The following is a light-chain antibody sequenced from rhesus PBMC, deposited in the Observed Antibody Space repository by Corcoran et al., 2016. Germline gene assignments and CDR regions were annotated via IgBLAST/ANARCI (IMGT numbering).Light chain of an antibody. CDR2: DAS. CDR3: QQHYTYPRT. CDR1: QGIRKY. V-gene: IGKV1-25*01. Sequence: DIQMTQSPSSLSASVGDTVTITCQASQGIRKYLAWYQQKPGKAPKSLIYDASTLQSGVQSRFSGSGSGTEFTHTISSLQPEDFATYDCQQHYTYPRTFGQGSKVEIK. J-gene: IGKJ1*01.